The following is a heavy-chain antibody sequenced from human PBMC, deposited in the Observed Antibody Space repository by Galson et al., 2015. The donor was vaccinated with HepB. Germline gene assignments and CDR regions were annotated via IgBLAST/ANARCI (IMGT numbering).Heavy chain of an antibody. CDR2: IRRGGSYI. CDR1: GFTFSSYS. Sequence: SLRLSCAASGFTFSSYSMSWVRQAPGKGLEWVSSIRRGGSYIGYADPVKGRFTISRDNAKNSLYLQMNSLRAKDTAVFYCARDGSSWLWGNSRWNDWFDPWGQGTLVPVSS. CDR3: ARDGSSWLWGNSRWNDWFDP. V-gene: IGHV3-21*01. D-gene: IGHD6-13*01. J-gene: IGHJ5*02.